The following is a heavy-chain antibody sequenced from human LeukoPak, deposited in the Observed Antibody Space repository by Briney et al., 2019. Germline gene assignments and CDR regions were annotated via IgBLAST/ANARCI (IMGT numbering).Heavy chain of an antibody. J-gene: IGHJ3*02. D-gene: IGHD3-3*01. Sequence: SVKVSCKASGGTFSSYAISWVRQAPGQGLEWMGRIIPILGIANYAQKFQGRVTITADESTSTAYMELSSLRAEDTAVYYCARDWVWGLRFLEPVGDDAFDIWGQGTMVTVSS. CDR3: ARDWVWGLRFLEPVGDDAFDI. CDR1: GGTFSSYA. CDR2: IIPILGIA. V-gene: IGHV1-69*04.